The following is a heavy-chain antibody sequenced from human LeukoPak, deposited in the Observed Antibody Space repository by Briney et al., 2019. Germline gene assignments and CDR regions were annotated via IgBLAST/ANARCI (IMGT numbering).Heavy chain of an antibody. CDR1: GYTSTGYY. CDR3: ARASRYCSSTSCYIDY. CDR2: INPNSGGT. D-gene: IGHD2-2*02. V-gene: IGHV1-2*02. Sequence: ASVKVSCKASGYTSTGYYMHWVRQAPGQGLEWMGWINPNSGGTNYAQKFQGRVTMTRDTSISTAYMELSRLRSDDTAVYYCARASRYCSSTSCYIDYWGQGTLVTVSS. J-gene: IGHJ4*02.